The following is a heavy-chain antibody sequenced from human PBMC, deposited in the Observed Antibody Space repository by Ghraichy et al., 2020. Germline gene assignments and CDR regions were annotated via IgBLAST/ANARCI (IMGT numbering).Heavy chain of an antibody. Sequence: GGSLRLSCAASGFTFSHFNMNWVRQAPGKRLEWVSYISSDSSIRKYADSVKGRFTISRDNAKNSLYLLMNSLGAEDTAVYYCARVNGDYAHGMDVWGQGTTVTVSS. CDR1: GFTFSHFN. V-gene: IGHV3-48*01. J-gene: IGHJ6*02. CDR3: ARVNGDYAHGMDV. CDR2: ISSDSSIR. D-gene: IGHD4-17*01.